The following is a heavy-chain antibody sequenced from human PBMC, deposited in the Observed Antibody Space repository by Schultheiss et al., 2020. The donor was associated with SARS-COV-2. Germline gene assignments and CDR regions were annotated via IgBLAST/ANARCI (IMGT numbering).Heavy chain of an antibody. V-gene: IGHV3-33*06. CDR1: GFTFSSYG. D-gene: IGHD2-2*01. J-gene: IGHJ6*02. CDR3: AKDRPVGRGKSYYGMDV. CDR2: IWYDGSNK. Sequence: GGSLRLSCAASGFTFSSYGIHWVRQAPGKGLEWVAVIWYDGSNKYYADSVKGRFTISRDNSKNTLYLQMNSLRAEDTAVYYCAKDRPVGRGKSYYGMDVWGQGTTVTVSS.